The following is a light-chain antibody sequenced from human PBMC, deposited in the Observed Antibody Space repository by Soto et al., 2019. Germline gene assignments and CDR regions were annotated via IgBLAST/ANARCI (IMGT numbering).Light chain of an antibody. CDR1: QSVSSN. CDR2: GAS. CDR3: QQYNSWPRT. V-gene: IGKV3-15*01. Sequence: EIVMTQSPATLSVSPGERATLSCRASQSVSSNLAWYHQKPGQAPRLLIYGASTRATGIPARFSGSGSGTEFTLTISSLQSEDFAVYYCQQYNSWPRTFGQGTKVDI. J-gene: IGKJ1*01.